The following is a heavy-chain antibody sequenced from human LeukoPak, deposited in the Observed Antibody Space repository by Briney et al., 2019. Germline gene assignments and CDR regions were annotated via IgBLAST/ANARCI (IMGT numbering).Heavy chain of an antibody. J-gene: IGHJ5*02. CDR1: GGSIISGSYY. V-gene: IGHV4-61*02. CDR2: MYTSGST. D-gene: IGHD2-8*02. CDR3: ARELPFTGGHT. Sequence: SETLSLTCTVSGGSIISGSYYWSWIRQPAGRGLEWIGRMYTSGSTNYNPSLKSRVTISLDTSKNQFSLKLRSVTAADTAVYYCARELPFTGGHTWGQGTLVTVSS.